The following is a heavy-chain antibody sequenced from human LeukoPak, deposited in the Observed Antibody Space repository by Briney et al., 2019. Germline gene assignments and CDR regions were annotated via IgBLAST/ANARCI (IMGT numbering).Heavy chain of an antibody. CDR3: ANLRGYSYGAGDY. J-gene: IGHJ4*02. V-gene: IGHV4-34*01. D-gene: IGHD5-18*01. Sequence: SGTLSLTCAVYGGSFSGYYWSWIRQPPGKGLEWIGEINHSGSTNYNPSLKSRVTISVDTSKNQFSLKLSSATAADTAVYYCANLRGYSYGAGDYWGQGTLVTVSS. CDR1: GGSFSGYY. CDR2: INHSGST.